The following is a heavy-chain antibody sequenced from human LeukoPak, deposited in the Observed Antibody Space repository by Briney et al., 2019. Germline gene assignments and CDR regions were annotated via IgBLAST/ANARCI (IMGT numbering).Heavy chain of an antibody. Sequence: PGGSLRLSCAASGFTFSTYAMRWVRQAPGKGLEWVSSISGSDGNTYYADSVKGRFTISRDNYRNTVDLQMNSLRAEDAAVYYCAKSLAFAATGGGMDVWGQGTTVTVSS. D-gene: IGHD2-15*01. CDR1: GFTFSTYA. V-gene: IGHV3-23*01. CDR3: AKSLAFAATGGGMDV. CDR2: ISGSDGNT. J-gene: IGHJ6*02.